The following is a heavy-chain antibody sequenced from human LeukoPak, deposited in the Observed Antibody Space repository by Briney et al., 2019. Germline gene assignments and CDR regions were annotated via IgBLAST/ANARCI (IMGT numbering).Heavy chain of an antibody. CDR1: GYTFTSYY. CDR2: INPSGGST. D-gene: IGHD6-13*01. Sequence: GASVKVSCKASGYTFTSYYMHWVRQAPGQGLEWMGIINPSGGSTSYAQKFQGRVTITADESTSTAYMELSSLRSEDTAVYYCARDQGLTGIAAAGTGYYYYGMDVWGQGTTVTVSS. J-gene: IGHJ6*02. CDR3: ARDQGLTGIAAAGTGYYYYGMDV. V-gene: IGHV1-46*01.